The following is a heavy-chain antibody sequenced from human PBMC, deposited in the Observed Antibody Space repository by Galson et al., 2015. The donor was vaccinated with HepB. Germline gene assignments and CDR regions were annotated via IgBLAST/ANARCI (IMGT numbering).Heavy chain of an antibody. CDR2: ISADNGNT. J-gene: IGHJ6*03. D-gene: IGHD1-1*01. V-gene: IGHV1-18*01. CDR1: GYTFSDYS. CDR3: ARDSELEPYSLDI. Sequence: SVKVSCKASGYTFSDYSISWVRQAPGQGLEWMGWISADNGNTKYAQKVQGRVTMTTDTSTSTVYMELRSLISEDTAVYYCARDSELEPYSLDIWGKGTTVTVSS.